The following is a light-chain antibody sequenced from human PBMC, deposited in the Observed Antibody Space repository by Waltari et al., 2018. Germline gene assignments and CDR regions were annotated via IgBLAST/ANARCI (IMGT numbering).Light chain of an antibody. Sequence: SYELTQPPSVSVSPGQTARITCPGDALPNQYGHWYQQKSGQAPVLVIYEDNKRRSGIPDRFSGSSSGTMVTLTISGAQVEDEGDYYCYSTDRTGKQRVFGGGTKLTVL. CDR3: YSTDRTGKQRV. CDR1: ALPNQY. J-gene: IGLJ2*01. V-gene: IGLV3-10*01. CDR2: EDN.